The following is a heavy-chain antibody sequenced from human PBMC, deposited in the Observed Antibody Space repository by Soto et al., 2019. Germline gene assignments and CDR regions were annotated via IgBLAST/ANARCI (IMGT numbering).Heavy chain of an antibody. CDR3: AKDEQDYYDSSGYSRWFDP. CDR1: GFTFSSYG. CDR2: ISYDGSNK. D-gene: IGHD3-22*01. V-gene: IGHV3-30*18. Sequence: GGSLRLSCAASGFTFSSYGMHWVRQAPGKGLEWVAVISYDGSNKYYADSVKGRFTISRDNSKNTLYLQMNSLRAEDTAVYYCAKDEQDYYDSSGYSRWFDPWGQGTLVTVSS. J-gene: IGHJ5*02.